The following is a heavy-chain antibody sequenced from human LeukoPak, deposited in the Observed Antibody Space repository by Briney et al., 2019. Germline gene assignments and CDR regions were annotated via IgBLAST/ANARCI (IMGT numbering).Heavy chain of an antibody. CDR3: ARQGSSSWYDTTFDY. V-gene: IGHV4-4*07. D-gene: IGHD6-13*01. CDR1: GGSMSSYY. Sequence: PSETLSLTCTVSGGSMSSYYWSWIRQPAGKGLEWIGRIYTSGSTNYNPSLKSRVTISVDTSKNQFSLKLSSVTAADTAVYYCARQGSSSWYDTTFDYWGQGTLVTVSS. J-gene: IGHJ4*02. CDR2: IYTSGST.